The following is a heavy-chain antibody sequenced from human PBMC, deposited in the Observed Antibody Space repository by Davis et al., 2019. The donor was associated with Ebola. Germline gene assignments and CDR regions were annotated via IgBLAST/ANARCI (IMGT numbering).Heavy chain of an antibody. Sequence: GESLKISCAASGFTFSSFALHWVRQAPGKGLERVAVISYDGSNQHYGDSVKGRFTISRDNSKNTLYLQMNSLRAEDTAVYSCARVRRNPYYYYGMDVWGQGTTVTVSS. J-gene: IGHJ6*02. CDR2: ISYDGSNQ. CDR3: ARVRRNPYYYYGMDV. CDR1: GFTFSSFA. V-gene: IGHV3-30*04.